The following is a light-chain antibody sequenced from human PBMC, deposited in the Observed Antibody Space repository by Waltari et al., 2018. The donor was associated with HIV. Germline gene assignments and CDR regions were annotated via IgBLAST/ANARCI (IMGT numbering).Light chain of an antibody. CDR2: ASS. Sequence: DIQMTQSPSSLSASVGDRVTITCRASQSISAYLCWYQQKPRKAPKLLISASSILQSGVSSRFSGSGSGTDFTLTINSLQPEDFATYYCQQSYTAPWTFGQGTKVEIK. V-gene: IGKV1-39*01. CDR3: QQSYTAPWT. CDR1: QSISAY. J-gene: IGKJ1*01.